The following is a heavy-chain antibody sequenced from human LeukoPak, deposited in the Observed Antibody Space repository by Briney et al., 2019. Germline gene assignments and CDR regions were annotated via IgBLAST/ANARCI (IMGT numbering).Heavy chain of an antibody. D-gene: IGHD2-2*01. J-gene: IGHJ4*02. Sequence: GGSLRLSCAASGFTFSTYWMSWVRQAPGKGLEWVANIKQDGSDKYYVDSVKGRFTISRDNAKNSLFLQMNSLRAEDTAVYYCARVRCSSNSCFPDYWGQGALVTVSS. CDR3: ARVRCSSNSCFPDY. CDR1: GFTFSTYW. V-gene: IGHV3-7*01. CDR2: IKQDGSDK.